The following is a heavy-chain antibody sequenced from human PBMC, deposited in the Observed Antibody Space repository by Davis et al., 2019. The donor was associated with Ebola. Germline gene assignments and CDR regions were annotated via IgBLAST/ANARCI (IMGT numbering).Heavy chain of an antibody. J-gene: IGHJ4*02. CDR2: IYYSGST. V-gene: IGHV4-31*03. CDR1: GGSISSGGYY. Sequence: SETLSLTCTVSGGSISSGGYYWSWIRQHPGKGLEWIGYIYYSGSTYYNPSLKSRVTISVDTSKNQFSLKLSSVTAADTAVYYCARSNQWLVRGFDYWGQGTLVTVSS. CDR3: ARSNQWLVRGFDY. D-gene: IGHD6-19*01.